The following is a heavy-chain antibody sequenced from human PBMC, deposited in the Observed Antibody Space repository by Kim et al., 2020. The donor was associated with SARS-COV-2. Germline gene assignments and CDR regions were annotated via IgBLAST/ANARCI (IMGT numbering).Heavy chain of an antibody. J-gene: IGHJ4*02. D-gene: IGHD4-17*01. CDR3: AKERGYGDSGYFDH. CDR2: SSSEVST. CDR1: GFKFNDYF. Sequence: GSLRLSCITSGFKFNDYFVTWVRQAPGKGLEWVSSSSEVSTYFSDSVRGRFTISRDKSTLFLQMTNVRADDTAVYFCAKERGYGDSGYFDHLGQGSLFT. V-gene: IGHV3-23*01.